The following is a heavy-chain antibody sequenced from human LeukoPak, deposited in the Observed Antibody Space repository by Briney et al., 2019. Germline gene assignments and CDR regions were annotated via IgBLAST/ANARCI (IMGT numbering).Heavy chain of an antibody. CDR3: ARAIHYYDSSGRYYYYGMDV. V-gene: IGHV4-59*01. CDR1: GGSISSYY. CDR2: IYYSGST. D-gene: IGHD3-22*01. J-gene: IGHJ6*02. Sequence: ASETLSLTCTVSGGSISSYYWSWLRQPPGKGLEWIGYIYYSGSTNYNPSLKSRVTISVDTSKNQFSLKLSSVTAADTAVYYCARAIHYYDSSGRYYYYGMDVWGQGTTVTVSS.